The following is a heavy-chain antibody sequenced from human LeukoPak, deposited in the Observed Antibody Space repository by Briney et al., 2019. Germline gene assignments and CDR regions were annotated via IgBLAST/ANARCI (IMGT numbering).Heavy chain of an antibody. Sequence: GGSLRLSCAASGFTVSSYWMSWVRQAPGKGLEWVANIKQDGSEKYYVDSVKGRFTISRDNAKNSLYLQMNSLRAEDTAVYYWARDHRCSSTSCYDYYYYYMDVWGKGTTVTVSS. V-gene: IGHV3-7*01. CDR3: ARDHRCSSTSCYDYYYYYMDV. CDR1: GFTVSSYW. D-gene: IGHD2-2*01. CDR2: IKQDGSEK. J-gene: IGHJ6*03.